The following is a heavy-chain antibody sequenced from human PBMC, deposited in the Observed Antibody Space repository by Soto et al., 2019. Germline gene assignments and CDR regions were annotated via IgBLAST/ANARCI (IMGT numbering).Heavy chain of an antibody. Sequence: SETLSLTCTVSGASISDHYWSWIRQPPGKGLEWIGYIYYSGNTNYNPSLKSRVTISEDTSKNQISLKLTSVTDGDTEVYSCPRAREYYVSSGLYFEYWGPGTLVTVSS. D-gene: IGHD3-22*01. CDR2: IYYSGNT. J-gene: IGHJ4*02. CDR3: PRAREYYVSSGLYFEY. V-gene: IGHV4-59*11. CDR1: GASISDHY.